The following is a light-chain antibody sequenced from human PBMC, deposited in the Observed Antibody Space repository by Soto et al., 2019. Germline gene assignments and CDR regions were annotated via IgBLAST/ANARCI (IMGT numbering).Light chain of an antibody. J-gene: IGLJ3*02. CDR3: CSYAGSYTWV. CDR1: SSDVGGYNY. V-gene: IGLV2-11*01. Sequence: QPVLTQPRSVSGSPGQSVTISCTGTSSDVGGYNYVSWYQQHPGKAPKLMIYDVSKRPSGVPDRFSGSKSGNTASLTISGLQAEDEADYYCCSYAGSYTWVFGGGTKRPS. CDR2: DVS.